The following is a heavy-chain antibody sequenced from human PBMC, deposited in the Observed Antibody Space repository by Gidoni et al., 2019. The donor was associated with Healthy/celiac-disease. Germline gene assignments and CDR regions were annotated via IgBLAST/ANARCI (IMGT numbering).Heavy chain of an antibody. V-gene: IGHV3-30*01. J-gene: IGHJ6*02. D-gene: IGHD3-3*01. CDR2: ISYDGSNK. CDR3: ARDEGRFLEWLSFGYYYYGMDV. Sequence: WVAVISYDGSNKYYADSVKGRFTISRDNSKNTLYLQMNSLRAEDTAVYYCARDEGRFLEWLSFGYYYYGMDVWGQGTTVTVSS.